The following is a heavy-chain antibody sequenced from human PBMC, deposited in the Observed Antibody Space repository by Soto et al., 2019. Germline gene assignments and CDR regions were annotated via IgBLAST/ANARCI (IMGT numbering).Heavy chain of an antibody. Sequence: QVQLVQSGAEVKKPGASVNVSCKASGYSFHTYAISWVRQAPGQGLEWVGWISGYNGNTNYAQKFQGRVTLTRDTSTKKAFMELRSLTGDDTAVYYCAREYGMAVWGQGTTVTVSS. J-gene: IGHJ6*02. CDR1: GYSFHTYA. CDR3: AREYGMAV. CDR2: ISGYNGNT. V-gene: IGHV1-18*01.